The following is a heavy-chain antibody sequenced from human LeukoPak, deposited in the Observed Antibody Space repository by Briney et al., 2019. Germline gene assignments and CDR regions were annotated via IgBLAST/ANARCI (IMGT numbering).Heavy chain of an antibody. J-gene: IGHJ4*02. Sequence: ESSETLSLTCTVSGGSISSYYWSWIRQPPGKGLEWIGYIYYSGSTYYNPSLKSRVTISVDTSKKQFSLKLSSVTAADTAVYYCARGGYSFVRYHFDYWGQGTLVTVSS. CDR1: GGSISSYY. D-gene: IGHD5-18*01. CDR2: IYYSGST. V-gene: IGHV4-59*08. CDR3: ARGGYSFVRYHFDY.